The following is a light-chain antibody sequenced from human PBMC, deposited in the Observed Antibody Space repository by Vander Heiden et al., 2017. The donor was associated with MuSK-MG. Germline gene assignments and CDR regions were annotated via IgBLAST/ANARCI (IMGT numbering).Light chain of an antibody. V-gene: IGKV4-1*01. CDR3: KQYYNTPRT. J-gene: IGKJ1*01. CDR1: QSVLSSSDNKNY. Sequence: DIVMTQSPESLVVSLGARAPVNCKSSQSVLSSSDNKNYLPWYPTKPGQPPKLLNSWAYTRESGVPDRGSGGRSGTDFIRSLKRVEAEDVAVYHCKQYYNTPRTFGQGTKVEMK. CDR2: WAY.